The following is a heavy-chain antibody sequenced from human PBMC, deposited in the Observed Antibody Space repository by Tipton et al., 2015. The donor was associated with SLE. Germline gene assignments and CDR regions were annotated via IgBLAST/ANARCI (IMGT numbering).Heavy chain of an antibody. D-gene: IGHD3-3*01. J-gene: IGHJ6*02. CDR3: AKNYHDFWSGYTTGDGMDV. CDR1: GFTFRDYG. Sequence: GSLRLSCAASGFTFRDYGMSWVRQAPGKGLEWVSTVSHSGAHTYYADSVNGRFTISRDNSKNTLYLQMNSLRADDTAVYYCAKNYHDFWSGYTTGDGMDVWGQGTTVTVSS. V-gene: IGHV3-23*01. CDR2: VSHSGAHT.